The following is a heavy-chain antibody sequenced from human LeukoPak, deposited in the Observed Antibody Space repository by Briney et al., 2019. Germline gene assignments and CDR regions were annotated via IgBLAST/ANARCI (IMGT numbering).Heavy chain of an antibody. CDR3: ARVLDYGDYAGSFDP. CDR1: GFTFSSYS. V-gene: IGHV3-48*01. Sequence: GGSLRLSCAASGFTFSSYSMNWVRQAPGKGLEWVSYISSSSSTIYYADSVKGRFTISRDNAKNSLYLQMNSLRAEDTAVYYCARVLDYGDYAGSFDPWGQGTLVTVSS. CDR2: ISSSSSTI. J-gene: IGHJ5*02. D-gene: IGHD4-17*01.